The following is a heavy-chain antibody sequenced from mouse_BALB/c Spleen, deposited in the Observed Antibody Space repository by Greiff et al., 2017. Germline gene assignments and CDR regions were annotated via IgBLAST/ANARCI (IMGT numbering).Heavy chain of an antibody. J-gene: IGHJ4*01. Sequence: EVQVVESGGGLVQPGGSRKLSCAASGFTFSSFGMHWVRQAPEKGLEWVAYISSGSSTIYYADTVKGRFTISRDNPKNTLFLQMTSLRSEDTAMYYCARSGDLYYYAMDYWGQGTSVTVSS. V-gene: IGHV5-17*02. CDR2: ISSGSSTI. CDR1: GFTFSSFG. D-gene: IGHD3-1*01. CDR3: ARSGDLYYYAMDY.